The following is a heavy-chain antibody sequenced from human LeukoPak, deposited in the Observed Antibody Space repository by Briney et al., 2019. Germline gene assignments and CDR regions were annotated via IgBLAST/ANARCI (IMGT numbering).Heavy chain of an antibody. CDR1: GGSVSSYY. CDR3: AGHLKNDDAFDT. CDR2: IYYSGST. J-gene: IGHJ3*02. V-gene: IGHV4-59*08. D-gene: IGHD2/OR15-2a*01. Sequence: SETLSLTCTVSGGSVSSYYWSWIRQPPGKGLEWIGYIYYSGSTNYNPSLKSRVTISVDTSKNQFSLKLSSVTAADTAVYYCAGHLKNDDAFDTWGQGTMVTVSS.